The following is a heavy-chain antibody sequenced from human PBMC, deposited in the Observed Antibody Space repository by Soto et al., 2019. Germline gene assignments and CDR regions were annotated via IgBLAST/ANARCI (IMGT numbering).Heavy chain of an antibody. CDR1: GFTLSTYD. CDR3: PKGPYSASGYYHMDV. CDR2: LSYAGDT. V-gene: IGHV3-13*01. D-gene: IGHD2-15*01. Sequence: GGSLRLSCAASGFTLSTYDMHWVRQGTGKGLEWVAALSYAGDTYYPGSVKGRFTVSRESAKNSLYLQMNSLTAGDTAVYYCPKGPYSASGYYHMDVCSKETTFTISS. J-gene: IGHJ6*03.